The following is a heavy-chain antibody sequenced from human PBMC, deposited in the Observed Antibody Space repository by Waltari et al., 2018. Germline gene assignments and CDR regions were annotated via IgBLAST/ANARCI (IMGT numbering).Heavy chain of an antibody. D-gene: IGHD3-16*01. Sequence: QVQLVQSGAEGKKPGASVKVSCKASGYTFTGYYMHWVRQAPGQGLEWMGWINPNSGGTNYAQKFQGRVTMTRDTSISTAYMELSRLRSDDTAVYYCARDGVVRLHLGPTENYYYMDVWGKGTTVTVSS. V-gene: IGHV1-2*02. CDR2: INPNSGGT. CDR1: GYTFTGYY. CDR3: ARDGVVRLHLGPTENYYYMDV. J-gene: IGHJ6*03.